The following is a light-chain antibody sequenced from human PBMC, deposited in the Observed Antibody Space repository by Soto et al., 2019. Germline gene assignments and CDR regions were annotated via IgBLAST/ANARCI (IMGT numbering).Light chain of an antibody. Sequence: QSALTQPASVSGSPGQAITISCTGTSSDVGGYNYVCWYQQYPGKAPKLIIYDVSNRPSGISNRFSGSRAGNTASLTISGLQDDDEADYYCSSHRGSSTLVVFGGGTKLTVL. V-gene: IGLV2-14*01. CDR3: SSHRGSSTLVV. J-gene: IGLJ2*01. CDR1: SSDVGGYNY. CDR2: DVS.